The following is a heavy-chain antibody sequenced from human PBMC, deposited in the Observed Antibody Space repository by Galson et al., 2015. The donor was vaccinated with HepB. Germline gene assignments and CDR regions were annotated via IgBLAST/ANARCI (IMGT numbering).Heavy chain of an antibody. J-gene: IGHJ2*01. D-gene: IGHD6-13*01. Sequence: SETLSLTCAVYGGSFSGYYWSWIRQPPGKGLEWIGEINHSGSTNYNPSLKSRVTISVDTSKNQFSLKLSSVTAADTAVYYCARGRSSWLHSTKIRSRYWYFDLWGRGTLVTVSS. V-gene: IGHV4-34*01. CDR3: ARGRSSWLHSTKIRSRYWYFDL. CDR1: GGSFSGYY. CDR2: INHSGST.